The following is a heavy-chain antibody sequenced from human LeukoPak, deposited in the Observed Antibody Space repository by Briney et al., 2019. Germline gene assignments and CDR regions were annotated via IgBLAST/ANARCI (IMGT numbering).Heavy chain of an antibody. V-gene: IGHV3-48*04. CDR3: ATDSPETAAFDY. CDR1: GFSFSTYS. Sequence: PGGSLRLSCTASGFSFSTYSMNWVRQAPGKGLEWVSYIVGSSRNIYYADSVKGRFTISRDNAKNSLYLQIDSLRAEDTAVYHCATDSPETAAFDYWGQGTLVTVSS. CDR2: IVGSSRNI. D-gene: IGHD1-1*01. J-gene: IGHJ4*02.